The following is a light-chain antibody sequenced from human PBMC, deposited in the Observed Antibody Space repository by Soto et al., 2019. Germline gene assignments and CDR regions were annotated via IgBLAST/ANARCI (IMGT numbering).Light chain of an antibody. CDR2: GAS. V-gene: IGKV3-20*01. CDR3: QQYGSSLFT. J-gene: IGKJ5*01. CDR1: QTVSNK. Sequence: EIVLTQSPGTLSLSPGERATLSCRASQTVSNKLAWYQHKPGQAPRLLIYGASSRATGIPDRFSGSGSGTDFTLTISRLEPEDFAVYYCQQYGSSLFTFGQGTRLENK.